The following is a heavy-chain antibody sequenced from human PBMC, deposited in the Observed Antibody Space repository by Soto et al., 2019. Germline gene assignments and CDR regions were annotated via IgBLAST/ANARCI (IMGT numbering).Heavy chain of an antibody. CDR2: IWYDGSNK. Sequence: QVQLVESGGGVVQPGRSLRLSCAASGFTFSSYGMHWVRQAPGKGLEWVAVIWYDGSNKYYADSVKGRFTISRDNSKNTLYLQMNSLRAEDTAVYYCAREVVYYGSGGYLIWGQGTLVTVSS. J-gene: IGHJ4*02. CDR1: GFTFSSYG. CDR3: AREVVYYGSGGYLI. D-gene: IGHD3-10*01. V-gene: IGHV3-33*01.